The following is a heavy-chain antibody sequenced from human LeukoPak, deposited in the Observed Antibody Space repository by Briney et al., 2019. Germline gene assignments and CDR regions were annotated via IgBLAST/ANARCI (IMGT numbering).Heavy chain of an antibody. J-gene: IGHJ4*02. CDR1: GGTFSSYA. CDR2: IIPIFGTA. CDR3: ARATSPYDSSGYYGD. D-gene: IGHD3-22*01. V-gene: IGHV1-69*13. Sequence: PWASVKVSCKASGGTFSSYAISWVRQAPGQGLEWMGGIIPIFGTANYAQKFQGRVTITADESTSTAYMELSSLRSEDTAVYYCARATSPYDSSGYYGDWGQGTLVTVSS.